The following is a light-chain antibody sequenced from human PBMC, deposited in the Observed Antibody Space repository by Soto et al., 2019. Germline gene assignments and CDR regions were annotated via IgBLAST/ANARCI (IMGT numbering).Light chain of an antibody. CDR3: QQYGSSPPT. V-gene: IGKV3-11*01. J-gene: IGKJ1*01. Sequence: EIVLTQSPATLSLSPGERATLSCWASQSVNRYLVWYQQKPGQAPRLLMYDASKRATGIPARFSGSGSGTDFTLTISSLEPEDFAVYYCQQYGSSPPTFGQGTKVDIK. CDR1: QSVNRY. CDR2: DAS.